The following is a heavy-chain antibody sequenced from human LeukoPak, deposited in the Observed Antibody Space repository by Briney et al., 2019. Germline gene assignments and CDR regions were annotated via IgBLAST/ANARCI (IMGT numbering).Heavy chain of an antibody. CDR2: IDPTGLT. CDR3: ARQTPYSGNHYFDY. V-gene: IGHV4-4*09. D-gene: IGHD1-26*01. CDR1: GGSISGHY. J-gene: IGHJ4*02. Sequence: PSETLSLTCTVFGGSISGHYWSWIRQSPGKGLEWIGYIDPTGLTSYNPSLNSRVTISEDTSKNQFSLKVRSVTTADTAVYFCARQTPYSGNHYFDYWGQGTLVTVSS.